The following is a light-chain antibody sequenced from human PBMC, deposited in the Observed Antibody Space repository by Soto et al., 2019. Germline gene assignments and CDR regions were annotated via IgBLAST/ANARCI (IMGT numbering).Light chain of an antibody. CDR1: QGISSW. Sequence: DIQMTQSPSSVSASVGDRVTITCRASQGISSWLGWYQQKPGQAPKLLIFAASSLQSGVPPRFSGSESGTEFTLTISSLQPEDVATYYCQQASSFTHTFGGGTKVDIK. V-gene: IGKV1-12*01. CDR2: AAS. CDR3: QQASSFTHT. J-gene: IGKJ4*01.